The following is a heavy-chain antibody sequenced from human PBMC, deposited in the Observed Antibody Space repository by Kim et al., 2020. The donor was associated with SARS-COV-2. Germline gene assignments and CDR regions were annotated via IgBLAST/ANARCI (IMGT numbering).Heavy chain of an antibody. CDR2: INHSGST. Sequence: SETLSLTCAVYGGSFSGYYWSWIRQPPGKGLEWIGEINHSGSTNYNPSLKSRVTISVDTSKNQFSLKLSSVTAADTAVYYCARGRAYYGSGQYYYGMDVWGQGTTVTVSS. V-gene: IGHV4-34*01. CDR3: ARGRAYYGSGQYYYGMDV. CDR1: GGSFSGYY. J-gene: IGHJ6*02. D-gene: IGHD3-10*01.